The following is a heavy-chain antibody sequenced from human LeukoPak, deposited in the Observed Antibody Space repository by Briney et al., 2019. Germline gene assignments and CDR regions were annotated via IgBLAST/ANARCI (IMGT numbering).Heavy chain of an antibody. J-gene: IGHJ4*02. CDR1: GGSISRGGYC. CDR3: ARVNGDGYSPSDY. Sequence: SETLSLTCSVSGGSISRGGYCWGWIRQPPGRGREWIGYIYHSGSTYYNPSLKSRVTISVDTAKNQFSLKLSSVTAADTAVYYCARVNGDGYSPSDYWGQGTLVTVSS. CDR2: IYHSGST. V-gene: IGHV4-30-2*01. D-gene: IGHD5-24*01.